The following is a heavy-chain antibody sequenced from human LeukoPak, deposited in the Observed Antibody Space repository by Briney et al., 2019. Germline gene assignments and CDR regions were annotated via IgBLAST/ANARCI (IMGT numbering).Heavy chain of an antibody. CDR1: GFTFSSYG. CDR3: AKDLTPPQTP. J-gene: IGHJ5*02. D-gene: IGHD4-23*01. CDR2: ISYDGSNK. Sequence: PGRSLRLSCAASGFTFSSYGMHWVRQAPGKGLEWVAVISYDGSNKYYADSVKGRFTISRDNSKNTLYLQMNSLRAEDTAVYYCAKDLTPPQTPWGQGTLVTVSS. V-gene: IGHV3-30*18.